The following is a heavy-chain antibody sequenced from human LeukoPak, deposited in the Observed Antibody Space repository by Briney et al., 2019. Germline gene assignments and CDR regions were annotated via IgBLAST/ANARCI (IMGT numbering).Heavy chain of an antibody. J-gene: IGHJ3*02. CDR3: AREGPRPHDALDI. V-gene: IGHV1-3*01. Sequence: WASVKVSCKASGYTFTSYAIHWVRQAPGQGLEWMGWVNAGNGNTEYSQKFQGRVAITRATSATTAYMELRSLRSEDTALYYCAREGPRPHDALDIWGQGTMVTVSS. CDR1: GYTFTSYA. CDR2: VNAGNGNT.